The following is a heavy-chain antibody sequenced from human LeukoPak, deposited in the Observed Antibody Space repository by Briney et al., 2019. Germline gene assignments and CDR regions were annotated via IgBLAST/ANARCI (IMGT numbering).Heavy chain of an antibody. J-gene: IGHJ4*02. V-gene: IGHV4/OR15-8*02. D-gene: IGHD3-10*01. Sequence: SETLSLTCAVSGGSISSSNWWSWVRQPPGKGLEWIAEIYKSRDIDYNPSLKSRATISIDKSKNEVSLKLTSVTAADTAVYYCARVRNQYYYGSGSYFDYWGQGTLVTVSS. CDR3: ARVRNQYYYGSGSYFDY. CDR1: GGSISSSNW. CDR2: IYKSRDI.